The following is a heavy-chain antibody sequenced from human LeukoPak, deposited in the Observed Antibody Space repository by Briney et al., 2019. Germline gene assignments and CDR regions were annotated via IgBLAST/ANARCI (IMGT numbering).Heavy chain of an antibody. CDR2: INWNGGST. V-gene: IGHV3-20*03. J-gene: IGHJ4*02. CDR1: GFTFDDYG. Sequence: PGGSLRLSFAASGFTFDDYGMSWVRQAPGKGLEWVSGINWNGGSTGYADSVKGQFTISRDNSKNTLYLQMNSLRAEDTAVYYCALRRGGRYFDFWGQGTLVTVSS. D-gene: IGHD3-10*01. CDR3: ALRRGGRYFDF.